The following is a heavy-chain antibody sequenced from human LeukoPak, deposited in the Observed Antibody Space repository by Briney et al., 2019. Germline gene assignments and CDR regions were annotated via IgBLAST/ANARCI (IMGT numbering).Heavy chain of an antibody. CDR2: ISSSSNYI. V-gene: IGHV3-21*01. CDR3: ARGQGLQLKSGSDY. CDR1: GFTFSSYT. D-gene: IGHD5-24*01. J-gene: IGHJ4*02. Sequence: GGSLRLSCAASGFTFSSYTMHWVRQAPGKGLEWVSSISSSSNYIYYADSVKGRFTISRDNAKNSLFLQMNSPRAEDTAVYYCARGQGLQLKSGSDYWGQGTLVTVSS.